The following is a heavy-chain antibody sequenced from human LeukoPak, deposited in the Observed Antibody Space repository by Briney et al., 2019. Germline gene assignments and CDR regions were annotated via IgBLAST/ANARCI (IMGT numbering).Heavy chain of an antibody. CDR1: GYTFTSYG. V-gene: IGHV1-2*02. Sequence: GASVKVSCKASGYTFTSYGINWVRQAPGQGLEWMGWINPNSGDTTYPQMLQGRVTMTRDTSISTAYMELSSLRSDDTAIYYCAKGRITSTYDAFDIWGQGTMVTVSS. CDR3: AKGRITSTYDAFDI. J-gene: IGHJ3*02. D-gene: IGHD2/OR15-2a*01. CDR2: INPNSGDT.